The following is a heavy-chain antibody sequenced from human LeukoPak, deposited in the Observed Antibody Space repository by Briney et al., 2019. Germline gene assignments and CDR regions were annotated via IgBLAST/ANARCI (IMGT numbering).Heavy chain of an antibody. Sequence: SETLSLTCAIYGGTFRGYYWSWIRQPPGKGLEWIGEIHYTGATNYKPSLKSRVTISGDPSKNQVSLRVYSVTAADTAVYYCARGVLGPYYFDLWGRGTLVTVSS. CDR1: GGTFRGYY. V-gene: IGHV4-34*01. D-gene: IGHD7-27*01. CDR2: IHYTGAT. CDR3: ARGVLGPYYFDL. J-gene: IGHJ2*01.